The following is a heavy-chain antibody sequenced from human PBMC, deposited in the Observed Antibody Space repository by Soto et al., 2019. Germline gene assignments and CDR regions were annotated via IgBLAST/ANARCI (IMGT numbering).Heavy chain of an antibody. V-gene: IGHV5-51*01. CDR1: GYSFITHW. CDR2: INPADSDI. D-gene: IGHD3-22*01. Sequence: PGESLKISCKGSGYSFITHWIAWVRQMPGEGLEWMGIINPADSDIRYSPSFQGQVTISVDKSINTAYLQWSSLKASDTATYYCTRPQSSGWYGFWGQGTLVTVSS. CDR3: TRPQSSGWYGF. J-gene: IGHJ4*02.